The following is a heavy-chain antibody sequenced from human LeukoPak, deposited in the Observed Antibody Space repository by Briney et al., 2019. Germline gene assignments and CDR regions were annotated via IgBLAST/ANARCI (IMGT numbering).Heavy chain of an antibody. CDR2: IYTGVST. V-gene: IGHV3-53*01. CDR1: GFTVSNNY. J-gene: IGHJ6*03. CDR3: ARVRPHPIIDV. D-gene: IGHD6-6*01. Sequence: PGGSLRLSCAASGFTVSNNYMSWVRQAPGKGLEWVSVIYTGVSTYYADSVKGRFAFSRDNSKNTLYLQMNSLRAEDTGVYYCARVRPHPIIDVWGKGTTVTVSS.